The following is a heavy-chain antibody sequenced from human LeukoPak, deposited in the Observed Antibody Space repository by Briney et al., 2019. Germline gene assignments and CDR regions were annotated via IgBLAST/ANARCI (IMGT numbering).Heavy chain of an antibody. V-gene: IGHV3-21*01. CDR2: IDFTSTYI. CDR3: AELGITMIGGV. D-gene: IGHD3-10*02. CDR1: GFNFSTYS. Sequence: PGGSVRLSCAASGFNFSTYSMNWVRQAPGKGLEWVSSIDFTSTYIDYADSVKGRFAIPRDNAKKSLYLQMNSLRVDDTAVYYCAELGITMIGGVWGKGTTVTISS. J-gene: IGHJ6*04.